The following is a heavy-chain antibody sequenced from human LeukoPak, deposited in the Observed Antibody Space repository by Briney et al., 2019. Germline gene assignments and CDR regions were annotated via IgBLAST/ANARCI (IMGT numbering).Heavy chain of an antibody. J-gene: IGHJ4*02. V-gene: IGHV1-2*06. CDR2: INPNSGGT. CDR3: ARDLGYCSSTSCYTRSRGEQQPPDY. CDR1: GYTFTGYY. D-gene: IGHD2-2*02. Sequence: ASVKVSCKASGYTFTGYYMHWVRQAPGQGLEWMGRINPNSGGTNYAQKFQGRVTMTRDTSISTAYMELSRPRSDDTAVYYCARDLGYCSSTSCYTRSRGEQQPPDYWGQGTLVTVSS.